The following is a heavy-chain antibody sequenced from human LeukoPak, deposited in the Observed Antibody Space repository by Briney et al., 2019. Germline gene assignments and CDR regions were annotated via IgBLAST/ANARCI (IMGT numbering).Heavy chain of an antibody. CDR3: AKDRSGYDYYYYYYMDG. J-gene: IGHJ6*03. CDR2: ISSSGSTI. Sequence: GGSLRLSCAASGFAFRRYEMNWVSQAPAKALEWVSYISSSGSTIYYADSVKGRFTISRDNAKNSLYLQMNSLRAEDTAVYYCAKDRSGYDYYYYYYMDGWGKGTTVTVSS. CDR1: GFAFRRYE. D-gene: IGHD5-12*01. V-gene: IGHV3-48*03.